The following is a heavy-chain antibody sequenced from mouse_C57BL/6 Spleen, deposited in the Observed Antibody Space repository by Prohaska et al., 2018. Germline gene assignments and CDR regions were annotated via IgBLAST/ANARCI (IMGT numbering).Heavy chain of an antibody. CDR2: INSDGSAI. CDR3: ITYGNGWYFDV. Sequence: EVQLLGTGGGLVQPGGSRGLSCEGSGFTFSGFWMSWVRQTPGKTLEWIGDINSDGSAINYAPSIKDRFTIFRDNDKSTLYLQMSNVRSEDTATYFCITYGNGWYFDVWGTGTTVTVSS. D-gene: IGHD2-1*01. V-gene: IGHV11-2*01. CDR1: GFTFSGFW. J-gene: IGHJ1*03.